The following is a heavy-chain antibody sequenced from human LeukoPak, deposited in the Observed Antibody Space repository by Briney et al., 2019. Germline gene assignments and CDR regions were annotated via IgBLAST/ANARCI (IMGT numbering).Heavy chain of an antibody. Sequence: GGSLRLSCAVSGFTFSSYAMTWVRQSPGKGLEWVSGISGNGGDTYYADSVKGRFTISRDNSKNTLYLQLSSLRAEDTAVYYCAKGLWLPGASPFDYWGQGALVTVSS. CDR2: ISGNGGDT. CDR3: AKGLWLPGASPFDY. V-gene: IGHV3-23*01. CDR1: GFTFSSYA. D-gene: IGHD7-27*01. J-gene: IGHJ4*02.